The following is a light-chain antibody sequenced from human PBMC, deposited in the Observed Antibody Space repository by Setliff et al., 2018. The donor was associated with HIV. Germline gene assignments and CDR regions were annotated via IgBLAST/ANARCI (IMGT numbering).Light chain of an antibody. Sequence: QSALTHPASVSGSPGQSITISCTGTSGDVGRYNLVSWYQQQPGKPPKLMIHQASKRPSGVSNRFSGSKSGNTASLTISGLQAEDEADYYCCSNTGSNTYVFGTGTKV. CDR1: SGDVGRYNL. CDR2: QAS. J-gene: IGLJ1*01. V-gene: IGLV2-23*01. CDR3: CSNTGSNTYV.